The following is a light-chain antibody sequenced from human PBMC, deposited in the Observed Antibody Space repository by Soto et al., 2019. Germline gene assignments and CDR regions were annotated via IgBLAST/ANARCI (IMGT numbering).Light chain of an antibody. CDR2: EVS. V-gene: IGLV2-8*01. Sequence: QSALTQPPSASGSPGQSVTISCTGSSSDVGGYNYVSWYQQYPGKAPKLMIYEVSKRPSGVPDRFSGSKSGNTASLTVSGLQAEDEADYYCFSYAGINDYVFGTGNKLTVL. J-gene: IGLJ1*01. CDR1: SSDVGGYNY. CDR3: FSYAGINDYV.